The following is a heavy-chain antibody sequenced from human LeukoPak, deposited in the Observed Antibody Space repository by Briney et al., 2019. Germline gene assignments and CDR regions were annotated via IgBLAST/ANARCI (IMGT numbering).Heavy chain of an antibody. D-gene: IGHD1-26*01. V-gene: IGHV3-23*01. Sequence: GGSLRLSCAASGFTFSSYAMSWVRQAPGKGLEWVSAISGSGGSTYYADSVKGRFTISRDNAKNSLYLQMNSLRAEDTAVYYCAREGRGSVGAYYFDYWGQGTLVTVSS. CDR3: AREGRGSVGAYYFDY. CDR1: GFTFSSYA. CDR2: ISGSGGST. J-gene: IGHJ4*02.